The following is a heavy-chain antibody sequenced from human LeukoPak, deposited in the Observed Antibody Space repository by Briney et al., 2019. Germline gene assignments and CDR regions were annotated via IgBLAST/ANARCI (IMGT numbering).Heavy chain of an antibody. CDR3: ARVRAAALDY. D-gene: IGHD6-13*01. J-gene: IGHJ4*02. CDR1: GFTFSSYS. Sequence: GGSLRLSCAASGFTFSSYSMNWVRQAPGKGLEWVSSISSSSSYIYYADSVKGRFTIPRDNAKNSLYLQMNSLRAEDTAVYYCARVRAAALDYWGQGTLVTVSS. CDR2: ISSSSSYI. V-gene: IGHV3-21*01.